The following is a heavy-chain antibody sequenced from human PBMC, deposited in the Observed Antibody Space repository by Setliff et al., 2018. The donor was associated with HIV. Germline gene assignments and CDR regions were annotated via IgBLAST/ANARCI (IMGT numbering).Heavy chain of an antibody. V-gene: IGHV3-48*01. CDR1: GFNFNVYS. J-gene: IGHJ4*02. D-gene: IGHD7-27*01. Sequence: GGSLRLSCAASGFNFNVYSMNWVRQAPGKGLEWISYITSDTNTINYKDSVKGRFTISRDNAKNLLYLQMNSLRAEDTAVYYCVRHKDRWGAIDYWGQGTLVTVSS. CDR3: VRHKDRWGAIDY. CDR2: ITSDTNTI.